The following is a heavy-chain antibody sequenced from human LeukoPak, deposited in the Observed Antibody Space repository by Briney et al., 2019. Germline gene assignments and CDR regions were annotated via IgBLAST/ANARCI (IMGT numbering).Heavy chain of an antibody. CDR3: ARAGGSYSSSWYADY. CDR1: GFTFSSYA. V-gene: IGHV3-30-3*01. Sequence: GGSLRLSCAASGFTFSSYAMHWVRQAPGKGLEWVAVISYDGSNKYYADFVKGRFTISRDNSKNTLYLQMNSLRAEDTAVYYCARAGGSYSSSWYADYWGQGTLVTVSS. CDR2: ISYDGSNK. D-gene: IGHD6-13*01. J-gene: IGHJ4*02.